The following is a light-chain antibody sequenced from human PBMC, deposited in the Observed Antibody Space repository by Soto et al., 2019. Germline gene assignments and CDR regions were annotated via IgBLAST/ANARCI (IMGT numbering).Light chain of an antibody. Sequence: DIQMTQSPSSLSASVGDRVTITCRASQGIVNYLAWYQQKPGKVPKLLTYDASTLQSGVPSRFSGSGSGTDFTLTISSLQPEDVATYYCQKYNSAPQTFGPGTKVAIK. CDR1: QGIVNY. CDR3: QKYNSAPQT. V-gene: IGKV1-27*01. J-gene: IGKJ3*01. CDR2: DAS.